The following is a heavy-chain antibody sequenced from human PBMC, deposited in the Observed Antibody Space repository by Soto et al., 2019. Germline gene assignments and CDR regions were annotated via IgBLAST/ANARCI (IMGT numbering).Heavy chain of an antibody. J-gene: IGHJ4*02. D-gene: IGHD6-19*01. V-gene: IGHV4-34*01. CDR1: GGSFSGYY. Sequence: SETLSLTCAVYGGSFSGYYWSWIRQPPGKGLEWIGEINHSGSTNYNPSLKSRVTISVDTSKNQFSLKLSSVTAADTAVYYCAIQRAGKFDYWGQGTLVTVSS. CDR2: INHSGST. CDR3: AIQRAGKFDY.